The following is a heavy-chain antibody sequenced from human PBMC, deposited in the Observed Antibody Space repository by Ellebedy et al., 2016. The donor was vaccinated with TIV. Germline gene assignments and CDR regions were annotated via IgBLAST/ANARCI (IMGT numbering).Heavy chain of an antibody. V-gene: IGHV3-7*01. Sequence: PGGSLRLSCAASGFSFRNYWMGWVRQAPGKGLEWVANIYQDGSQKYYVDSVKGRFTISRDNAKNSVYLQMNSLRAEDTAVYYCARRGSYGDYSVQVNSWFDLWGQGTLVTVSA. CDR3: ARRGSYGDYSVQVNSWFDL. J-gene: IGHJ5*02. CDR2: IYQDGSQK. D-gene: IGHD4-17*01. CDR1: GFSFRNYW.